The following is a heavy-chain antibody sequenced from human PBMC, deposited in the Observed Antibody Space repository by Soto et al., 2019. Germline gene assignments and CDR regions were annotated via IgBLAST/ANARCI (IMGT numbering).Heavy chain of an antibody. CDR3: ARGKRYYDFWSGYYRNYYYYGMDV. V-gene: IGHV4-34*01. D-gene: IGHD3-3*01. J-gene: IGHJ6*02. CDR2: INHSGST. CDR1: GGSFSGYY. Sequence: SETLSLTCAVYGGSFSGYYWSWIRQPPGKGLEWIGEINHSGSTNYNPSLKSRVTISVDTSKNQFSLKLSSVTAADTAVYYCARGKRYYDFWSGYYRNYYYYGMDVWGQGTTVTVS.